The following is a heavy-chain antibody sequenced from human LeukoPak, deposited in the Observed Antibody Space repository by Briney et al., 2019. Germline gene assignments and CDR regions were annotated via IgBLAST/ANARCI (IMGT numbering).Heavy chain of an antibody. Sequence: PSETLSLTCTVSGGSISSYYWSWIRQPPGKGLEWIGYIYYSGSTNYNPSLKSRVTISVDTSKNQFSLKLSPVTAADTAVYYCARAGTYDILTGSLYYFDYWGQGTLVTVSS. D-gene: IGHD3-9*01. V-gene: IGHV4-59*01. CDR1: GGSISSYY. J-gene: IGHJ4*02. CDR2: IYYSGST. CDR3: ARAGTYDILTGSLYYFDY.